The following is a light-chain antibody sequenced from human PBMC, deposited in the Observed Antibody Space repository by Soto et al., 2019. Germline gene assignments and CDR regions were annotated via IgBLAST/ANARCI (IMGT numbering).Light chain of an antibody. CDR1: SRDVGAYNY. CDR3: NSYTSSQSWV. Sequence: QSALTQPASVSGSPGQSITISCTGTSRDVGAYNYVSWYRHHPGSAPKLMIYEVTSRPSGVSNRFSGSKSGNTASLTISGLQAEDEADYYCNSYTSSQSWVFGGGTKVTVL. J-gene: IGLJ3*02. CDR2: EVT. V-gene: IGLV2-14*01.